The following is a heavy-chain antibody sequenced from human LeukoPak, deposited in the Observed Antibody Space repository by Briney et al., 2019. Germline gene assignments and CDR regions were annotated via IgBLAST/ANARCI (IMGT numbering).Heavy chain of an antibody. Sequence: PGASLRLSCAASGFIFRNYAMSWVRQAPGKGLEWVSAITGSGDTTYYADSVEGRFTISRDNSKNTLYVEMNTLRVEDTAIYYCAKWGDYDILTGYYVPDFWGQGTLVTVSS. CDR3: AKWGDYDILTGYYVPDF. V-gene: IGHV3-23*01. CDR2: ITGSGDTT. CDR1: GFIFRNYA. J-gene: IGHJ4*02. D-gene: IGHD3-9*01.